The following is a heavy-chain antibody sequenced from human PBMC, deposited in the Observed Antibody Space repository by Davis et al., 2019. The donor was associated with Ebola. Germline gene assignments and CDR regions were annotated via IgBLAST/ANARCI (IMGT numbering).Heavy chain of an antibody. CDR2: ISSSSYI. V-gene: IGHV3-21*01. J-gene: IGHJ6*02. Sequence: SPKISCAASGFTFSSYSMNWVRQAPGKGLEWVSSISSSSYIYYADSVKGRFTISRDNAKNSLYLQMNSLRAEETAVYYCARGSIAARPGYYYGMDVWGQGTTVTVSS. CDR3: ARGSIAARPGYYYGMDV. D-gene: IGHD6-6*01. CDR1: GFTFSSYS.